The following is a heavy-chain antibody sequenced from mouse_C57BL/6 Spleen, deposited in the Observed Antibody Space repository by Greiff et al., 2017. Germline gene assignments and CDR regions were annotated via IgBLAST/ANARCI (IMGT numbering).Heavy chain of an antibody. CDR1: GYAFTNYL. J-gene: IGHJ2*01. CDR3: AMSYYGNSDY. V-gene: IGHV1-54*01. D-gene: IGHD2-1*01. CDR2: INPGSGGT. Sequence: VQLQQSGAELVRPGTSVKVSCKASGYAFTNYLIEWVKQRPGQGLEWIGVINPGSGGTNYNEKLKGKATLTADKSSSTAFILLSSLTAENSTFYFCAMSYYGNSDYWGQGTTLTVSS.